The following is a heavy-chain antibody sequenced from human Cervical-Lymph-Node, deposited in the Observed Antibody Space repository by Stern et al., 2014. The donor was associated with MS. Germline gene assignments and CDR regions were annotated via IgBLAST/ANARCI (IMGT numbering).Heavy chain of an antibody. CDR1: GFTFSSYW. J-gene: IGHJ4*02. Sequence: EMQLVESGGGLVQPGGSLRLSCAASGFTFSSYWMHWVRQAPGKGLVWVSRINSDGSSTSYADSVKSRFTISRDNAKNTLYLQMNSLRAEDTAVYYCAASVAAHGGDYWGQGTLVTVSS. CDR3: AASVAAHGGDY. V-gene: IGHV3-74*02. D-gene: IGHD6-19*01. CDR2: INSDGSST.